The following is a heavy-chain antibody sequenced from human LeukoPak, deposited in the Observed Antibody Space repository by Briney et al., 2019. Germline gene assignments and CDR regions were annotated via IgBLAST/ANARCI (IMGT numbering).Heavy chain of an antibody. J-gene: IGHJ2*01. CDR1: GGSFSGYY. D-gene: IGHD6-6*01. CDR2: INHSGST. V-gene: IGHV4-34*01. Sequence: PSETLSLTRAVYGGSFSGYYWSWIRQSPGKGLEWIGEINHSGSTNYNPSLKSRVTISVDTSKNQFSLKLSSVTAADTAVYYCARRRQYDSSLFWNFDLWGRGTLVTVSS. CDR3: ARRRQYDSSLFWNFDL.